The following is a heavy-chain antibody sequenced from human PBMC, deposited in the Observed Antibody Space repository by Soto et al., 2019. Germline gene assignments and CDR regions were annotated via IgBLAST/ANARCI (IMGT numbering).Heavy chain of an antibody. V-gene: IGHV3-30-3*01. D-gene: IGHD2-8*01. J-gene: IGHJ4*02. Sequence: QVQVVESGGGVVQPGRSLRLACAASGFTFSSYAMHWVRQAPGRGLEWVAVISYDGNNKYYADSVKGRFTISRDNSKNTVDLQMNSLRAEDTALYYCAKSFINGFCIDQWGQGTLVTVSS. CDR2: ISYDGNNK. CDR1: GFTFSSYA. CDR3: AKSFINGFCIDQ.